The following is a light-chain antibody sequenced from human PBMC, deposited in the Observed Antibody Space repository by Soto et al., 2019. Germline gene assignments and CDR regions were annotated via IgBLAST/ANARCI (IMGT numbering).Light chain of an antibody. V-gene: IGKV3-15*01. J-gene: IGKJ1*01. Sequence: EIGVTHPLATLSLSPVDIATLSFRPSQSVSSNLAWHQQKPGQAPRLLIYGASTRATGIPARFSGSGSGTEFTLTISSLQSEDFAVYYCQQDNNWTRRFGQGTKVDIK. CDR3: QQDNNWTRR. CDR1: QSVSSN. CDR2: GAS.